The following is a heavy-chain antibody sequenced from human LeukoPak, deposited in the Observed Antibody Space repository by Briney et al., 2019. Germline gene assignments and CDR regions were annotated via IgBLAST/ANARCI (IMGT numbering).Heavy chain of an antibody. CDR2: ISAYNGNT. CDR3: ALYMSSYYDSSGYLAIDY. V-gene: IGHV1-18*01. D-gene: IGHD3-22*01. Sequence: GASVKVSCKASGYTFTSCGISWVRQAPGQGLEWMGWISAYNGNTNYAQKLQGRVTMTTDTSTSTAYMELRSLRSDDTAVYYCALYMSSYYDSSGYLAIDYWGQGTLVTVSS. CDR1: GYTFTSCG. J-gene: IGHJ4*02.